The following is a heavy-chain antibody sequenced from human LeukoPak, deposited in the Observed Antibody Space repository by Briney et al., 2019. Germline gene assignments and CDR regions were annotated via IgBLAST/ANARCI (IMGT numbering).Heavy chain of an antibody. J-gene: IGHJ4*02. V-gene: IGHV3-30*02. CDR3: AREGGYSGYLDY. CDR2: IRYDGSNK. D-gene: IGHD5-12*01. Sequence: GGSLRLSCAASGFTFSSYGMHWVRQAPGKGLEWVAFIRYDGSNKYYADSVKGRFTISRDNSKNTLYLQMNSLRAEDTAVYYCAREGGYSGYLDYWGQGTLVTVSS. CDR1: GFTFSSYG.